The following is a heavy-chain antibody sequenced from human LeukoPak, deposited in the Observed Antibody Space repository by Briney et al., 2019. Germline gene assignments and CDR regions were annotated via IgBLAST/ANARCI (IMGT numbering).Heavy chain of an antibody. Sequence: VASVKVSCKASGYTFTSYYMHWVRQAPGQGLEWMGIINPSGGSTSYAQKFQGGVTMTRDTSTSTVYMELSSLRSEDTAVYYCARGEQLVLMNADTNLGYWGQGTLVTVSS. D-gene: IGHD6-6*01. J-gene: IGHJ4*02. CDR3: ARGEQLVLMNADTNLGY. CDR2: INPSGGST. V-gene: IGHV1-46*01. CDR1: GYTFTSYY.